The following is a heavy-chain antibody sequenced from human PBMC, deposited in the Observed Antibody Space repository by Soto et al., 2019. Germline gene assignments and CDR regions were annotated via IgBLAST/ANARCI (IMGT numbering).Heavy chain of an antibody. V-gene: IGHV3-30*18. CDR3: AKDEGPGPADSSGYYDDAFDI. J-gene: IGHJ3*02. CDR1: GFTFSDYA. Sequence: PGGSLRLSCAASGFTFSDYAMHWVRQAPGKGLEWVAVISYDGSNKYYADSVKGRFTISRDNSKNMLYLQMNSLRAEDTAVYYCAKDEGPGPADSSGYYDDAFDIWGQGTMVTVSS. CDR2: ISYDGSNK. D-gene: IGHD3-22*01.